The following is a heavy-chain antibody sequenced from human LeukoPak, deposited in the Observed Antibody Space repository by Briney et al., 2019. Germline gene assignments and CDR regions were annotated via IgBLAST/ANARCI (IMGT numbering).Heavy chain of an antibody. CDR2: IRSSSSTV. Sequence: GGSPRLSCAASGFTFSRYEMNWGRQAPGKGLEWVSYIRSSSSTVYYADSVKGRFTISIDNAKNSLYLQMHSLRAEDPAVYYCARALTPMLVVVPSDYRGQGTLVTASS. CDR3: ARALTPMLVVVPSDY. J-gene: IGHJ4*02. CDR1: GFTFSRYE. V-gene: IGHV3-48*03. D-gene: IGHD3-22*01.